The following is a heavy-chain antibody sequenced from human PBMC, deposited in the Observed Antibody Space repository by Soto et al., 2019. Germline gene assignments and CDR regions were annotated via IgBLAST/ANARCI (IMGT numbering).Heavy chain of an antibody. Sequence: QITLKESGPTLVKPTQTLTLTCSFSGFSLSTSGVGVGWIRQPPGKALEWLAHIYWDDDKRYSPSLKSRLTITKDTSKIQVVLTMTNMDPVDTATYYCAHSKELYYMDVWGKGTTVTVSS. V-gene: IGHV2-5*02. CDR1: GFSLSTSGVG. D-gene: IGHD3-10*01. CDR2: IYWDDDK. J-gene: IGHJ6*03. CDR3: AHSKELYYMDV.